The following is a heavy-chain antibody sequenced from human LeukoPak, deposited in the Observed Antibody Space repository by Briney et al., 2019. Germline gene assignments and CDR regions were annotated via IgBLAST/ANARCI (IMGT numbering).Heavy chain of an antibody. CDR2: IRSKADSYAT. V-gene: IGHV3-73*01. D-gene: IGHD1-26*01. Sequence: GGSLRLSCAASGFTFSDSGMHWVRQASGKGLEWVGHIRSKADSYATVYAASVRGRFTITRDDSENTAYLQMNSLKTEDTAVYYCATFPSGSWSAYWGQGTLVTVSS. CDR3: ATFPSGSWSAY. CDR1: GFTFSDSG. J-gene: IGHJ4*02.